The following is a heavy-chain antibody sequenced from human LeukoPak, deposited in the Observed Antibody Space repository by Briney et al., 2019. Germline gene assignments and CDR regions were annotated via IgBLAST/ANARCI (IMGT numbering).Heavy chain of an antibody. Sequence: GGSLRLSCVASGFSFSNYWMSWVRQAPGKGLQWVANIKQDGSEKYYVDSVKGRFTISRDNSKNTLYLQMDSLRAEDTAVYYCARDRSAYRTPDYWGQGTLVTVSS. V-gene: IGHV3-7*01. CDR3: ARDRSAYRTPDY. D-gene: IGHD1-14*01. CDR1: GFSFSNYW. J-gene: IGHJ4*02. CDR2: IKQDGSEK.